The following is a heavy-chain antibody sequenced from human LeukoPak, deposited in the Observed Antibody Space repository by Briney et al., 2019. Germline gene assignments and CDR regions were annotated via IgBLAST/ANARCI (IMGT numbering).Heavy chain of an antibody. CDR3: ARGSKHSSGWFGLYFDY. D-gene: IGHD6-19*01. Sequence: ASVKVSCKASGYTFTGYYMHWVRQAPGQGLEWMGWINPNSGGTNYAQKFQGRVTMTRDTSISTAYMELSRLRSDDTAVYYRARGSKHSSGWFGLYFDYWGQGTLVTVSS. J-gene: IGHJ4*02. CDR2: INPNSGGT. CDR1: GYTFTGYY. V-gene: IGHV1-2*02.